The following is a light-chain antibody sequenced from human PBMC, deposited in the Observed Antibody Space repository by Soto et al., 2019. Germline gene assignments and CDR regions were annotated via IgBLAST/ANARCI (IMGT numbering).Light chain of an antibody. CDR1: QSLFYSSNNRNY. Sequence: EIVLTQAPLSLPVTPGEPASISCKSSQSLFYSSNNRNYLAWYQQKPGQPPRLLIYWASTRESGVPDRFSGSGSGTDFTLTISSLQAEDVAVYYCQQYYSSPMYTFGQGTKLEIK. J-gene: IGKJ2*01. V-gene: IGKV4-1*01. CDR3: QQYYSSPMYT. CDR2: WAS.